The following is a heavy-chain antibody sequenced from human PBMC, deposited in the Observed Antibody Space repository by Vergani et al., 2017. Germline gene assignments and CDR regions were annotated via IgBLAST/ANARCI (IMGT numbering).Heavy chain of an antibody. CDR2: ISGSGGST. CDR3: AKANPRNCGYDYLYDYRAMDV. V-gene: IGHV3-23*01. D-gene: IGHD5-12*01. CDR1: GFTFNHYA. J-gene: IGHJ6*02. Sequence: EVQLLESGGDLVQPGGSMRLSCAASGFTFNHYAMNWVRQAPGKGLEWVSGISGSGGSTYYAGSVKGRFTISRDSSKNTLYLQMNSLSAGDAAVYYCAKANPRNCGYDYLYDYRAMDVWRQGTTVTVSS.